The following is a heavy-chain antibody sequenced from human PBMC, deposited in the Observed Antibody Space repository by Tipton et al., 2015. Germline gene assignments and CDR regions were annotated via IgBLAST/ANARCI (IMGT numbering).Heavy chain of an antibody. J-gene: IGHJ4*02. Sequence: TLSLTCTVSGDSIRSDGYYWSWIRQHPGKGLEWIGYIHYTGSTYYNPSLKSRATISVDTFENQFSPKVTSLTAADTAVYYCAREAYNSNFFDYWGQGTLVTVSS. CDR2: IHYTGST. CDR1: GDSIRSDGYY. V-gene: IGHV4-31*03. D-gene: IGHD5-24*01. CDR3: AREAYNSNFFDY.